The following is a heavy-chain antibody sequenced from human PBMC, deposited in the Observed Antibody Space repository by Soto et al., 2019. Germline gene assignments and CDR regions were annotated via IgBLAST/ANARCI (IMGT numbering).Heavy chain of an antibody. J-gene: IGHJ1*01. Sequence: QVQLVESGGGVVQPGRSLRLSCVASGFTFSSYGMHWVRQAPGKGLEWVAVIWYDGSNKYYADSVKGRFTISRDNSKNTLYLQMKSLRAEDTAVYDCARDQGYYDSSGYYYPEYFQHWGQGTLVTVSS. V-gene: IGHV3-33*01. D-gene: IGHD3-22*01. CDR3: ARDQGYYDSSGYYYPEYFQH. CDR2: IWYDGSNK. CDR1: GFTFSSYG.